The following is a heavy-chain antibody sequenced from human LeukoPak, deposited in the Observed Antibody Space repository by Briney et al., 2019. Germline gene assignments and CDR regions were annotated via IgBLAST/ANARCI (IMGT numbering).Heavy chain of an antibody. Sequence: PGGSLRLSCAASGFTFDDYAMHWVRQAPGKGLEWVSGIIWNSGRIGYADSVKGRFTISRDNAKNSLYLQMNSLRPEDTALYYCAKDIRAAAGWEIDHWGQGTLVTVSS. CDR3: AKDIRAAAGWEIDH. D-gene: IGHD6-13*01. CDR1: GFTFDDYA. J-gene: IGHJ4*02. V-gene: IGHV3-9*01. CDR2: IIWNSGRI.